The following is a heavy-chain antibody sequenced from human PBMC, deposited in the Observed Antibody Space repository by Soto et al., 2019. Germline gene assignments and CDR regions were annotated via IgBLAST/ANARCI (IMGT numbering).Heavy chain of an antibody. CDR1: GGSISNYY. CDR2: IYYSGST. J-gene: IGHJ6*02. D-gene: IGHD3-16*01. CDR3: ARGIMRGGMDV. Sequence: QVQLQESGPGLVKPSETLSLTCSVSGGSISNYYWRWIRQPPGKGLEWIGHIYYSGSTNYNPSLKSRVTISVDTSKNQFSLKLSSVTAADTAMYYCARGIMRGGMDVWGQGTTVTVSS. V-gene: IGHV4-59*01.